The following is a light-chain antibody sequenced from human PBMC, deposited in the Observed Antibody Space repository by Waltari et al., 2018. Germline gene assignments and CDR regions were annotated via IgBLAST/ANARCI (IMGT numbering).Light chain of an antibody. J-gene: IGKJ2*01. V-gene: IGKV1-6*01. CDR3: LQDYNYPPT. CDR1: QGIRND. Sequence: AIQMTQSPSALSASVGDRVTITFWASQGIRNDLGWYQQKPGKHPHLLSYASSSFQSGVPSRFSGSGAGTDFTLTISSLQSEDFATYYCLQDYNYPPTFGHGTKLEIK. CDR2: ASS.